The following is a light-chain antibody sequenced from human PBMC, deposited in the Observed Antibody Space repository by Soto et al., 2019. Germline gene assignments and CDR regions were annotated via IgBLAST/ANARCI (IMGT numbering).Light chain of an antibody. V-gene: IGKV3-20*01. Sequence: IVLTQSPGILSLSPGERATLSCRASQSVTSNYLAWYQQKPGQAPRLLIYGASSRATGIPDRFSGSGSGTDFTLTISRLEPEDFAVYYCQQYGTSPRYTFGQGTKLEIK. CDR2: GAS. CDR3: QQYGTSPRYT. CDR1: QSVTSNY. J-gene: IGKJ2*01.